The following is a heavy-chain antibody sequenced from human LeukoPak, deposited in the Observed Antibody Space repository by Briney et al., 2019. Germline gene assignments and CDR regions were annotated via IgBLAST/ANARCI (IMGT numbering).Heavy chain of an antibody. D-gene: IGHD3-22*01. CDR2: IYYSGST. Sequence: SETLSLTCTVSGGSISSSSYYWGWIRQPPGKGLEWIGSIYYSGSTYYNPSLKSRVTISVDTSKNQFSLKLSSVTAADTAVYYCARERDYYDSSGYYYDSQRVPDYWGQGTLVTVSS. J-gene: IGHJ4*02. CDR3: ARERDYYDSSGYYYDSQRVPDY. CDR1: GGSISSSSYY. V-gene: IGHV4-39*07.